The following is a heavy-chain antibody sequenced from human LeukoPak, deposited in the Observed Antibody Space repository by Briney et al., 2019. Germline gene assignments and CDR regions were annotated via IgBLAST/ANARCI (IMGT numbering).Heavy chain of an antibody. CDR1: GYTFTGYY. V-gene: IGHV1-2*02. CDR3: ARGRRGLGELSTY. J-gene: IGHJ4*02. D-gene: IGHD3-16*02. Sequence: ASVKVSCKASGYTFTGYYMHWVRPAPGQGLEWMGWINPNSGGTNYAQKFQGRVTMTRDTSISTAYMELSRLRSDDTAVYYCARGRRGLGELSTYWGQGTLVTVSS. CDR2: INPNSGGT.